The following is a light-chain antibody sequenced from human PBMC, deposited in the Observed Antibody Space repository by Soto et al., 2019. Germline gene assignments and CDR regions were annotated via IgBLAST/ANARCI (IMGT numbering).Light chain of an antibody. J-gene: IGKJ4*01. CDR1: QSVSSY. CDR2: DAS. Sequence: EIVLTQSPATLSLSPGERATLSCRASQSVSSYLAWYQQKPGQAPRLLIYDASNRATGIPARFSRSGSGTDFTLTISSLEPEDFAVYYCQQSSNWPVTFGGGTKVEIK. CDR3: QQSSNWPVT. V-gene: IGKV3-11*01.